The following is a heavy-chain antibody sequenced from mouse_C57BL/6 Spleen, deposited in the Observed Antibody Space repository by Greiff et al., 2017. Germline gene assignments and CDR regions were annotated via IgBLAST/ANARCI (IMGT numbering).Heavy chain of an antibody. CDR2: INPNNGGT. J-gene: IGHJ1*03. D-gene: IGHD2-1*01. Sequence: EVKLQQSGPELVKPGASVKISCKASGYTFTDYYMNWVKQSHGKSLEWIGDINPNNGGTSYNQKFKGKATLTVDKSSSTAYMELRSLTSEDSAVYYCARKSYGNFDWYFDVWGTGTTVTVSS. CDR1: GYTFTDYY. CDR3: ARKSYGNFDWYFDV. V-gene: IGHV1-26*01.